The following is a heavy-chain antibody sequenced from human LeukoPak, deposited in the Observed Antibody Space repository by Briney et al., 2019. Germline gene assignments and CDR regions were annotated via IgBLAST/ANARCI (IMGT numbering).Heavy chain of an antibody. CDR1: GGTFSGYA. D-gene: IGHD2-21*02. CDR2: IIPIFGTA. J-gene: IGHJ4*02. CDR3: ARDLVVVTAPYFDY. V-gene: IGHV1-69*05. Sequence: ASVKVSCKASGGTFSGYAISWVRQAPGQGLEWMGRIIPIFGTANYAQKFQGRVTITTDESTSTAYMELSSLRSEDTAVYYCARDLVVVTAPYFDYWGQGTLVTVSS.